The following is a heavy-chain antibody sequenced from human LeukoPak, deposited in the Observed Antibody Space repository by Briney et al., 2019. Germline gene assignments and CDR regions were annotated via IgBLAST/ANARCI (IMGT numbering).Heavy chain of an antibody. J-gene: IGHJ4*02. CDR2: INHSGST. Sequence: PSETLSLTCAVYGGSFSGYYWSWIRQPPGKGLEWIGEINHSGSTNYNPSLKSRVTISVDTSKNQFSLKLSSVTAADTAVYYCARGRENDFDYWGQGTLVTVSS. CDR1: GGSFSGYY. CDR3: ARGRENDFDY. V-gene: IGHV4-34*01. D-gene: IGHD1-1*01.